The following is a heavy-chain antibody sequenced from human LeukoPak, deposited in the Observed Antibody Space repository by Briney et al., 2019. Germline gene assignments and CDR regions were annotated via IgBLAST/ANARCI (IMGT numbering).Heavy chain of an antibody. J-gene: IGHJ5*02. V-gene: IGHV1-18*01. CDR1: GYTFTSYG. D-gene: IGHD3-3*01. Sequence: ASVKVSCKASGYTFTSYGISWVRQAPGQGLEWMGWISDYNGNTNYAQKLQGRVTMTTDTSTSTAYMELRSLRSDDTAVYYCARDLWRYDFWSGYYPNWFDPWGQGTLVTVSS. CDR3: ARDLWRYDFWSGYYPNWFDP. CDR2: ISDYNGNT.